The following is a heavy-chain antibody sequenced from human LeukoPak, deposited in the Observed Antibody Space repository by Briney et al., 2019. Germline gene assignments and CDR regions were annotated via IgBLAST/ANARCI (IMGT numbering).Heavy chain of an antibody. V-gene: IGHV3-23*01. Sequence: PGGSLRLSCAASGFTFSSYAMSWVRPAPGKGLEWVSAISGSVGSTYYADSVKGRFPISRDNSKNTLYLQMNSLRAEDTAVYYCASLRFLGWLLYWGQGTLVTVSS. D-gene: IGHD3-3*01. CDR1: GFTFSSYA. CDR3: ASLRFLGWLLY. CDR2: ISGSVGST. J-gene: IGHJ4*02.